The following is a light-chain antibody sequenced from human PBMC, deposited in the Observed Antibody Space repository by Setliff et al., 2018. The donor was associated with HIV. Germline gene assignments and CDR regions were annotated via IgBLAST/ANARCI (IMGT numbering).Light chain of an antibody. CDR1: SSDVGGYNY. Sequence: QSVLSQPASVSGSPGQSITISCTGTSSDVGGYNYVSWYQQHPGKAPKLILYEVRNRPSGVSNRFSGSKSGNTAALTISGLDAEDEADYYCSSYAITNTLPFGTGTKVTVL. J-gene: IGLJ1*01. CDR3: SSYAITNTLP. CDR2: EVR. V-gene: IGLV2-14*01.